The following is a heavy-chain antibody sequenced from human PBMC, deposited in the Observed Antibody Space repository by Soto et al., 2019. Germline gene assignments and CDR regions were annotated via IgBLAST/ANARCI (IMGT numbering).Heavy chain of an antibody. CDR1: GGSISSSSYY. CDR2: IYYSGST. D-gene: IGHD3-10*01. V-gene: IGHV4-39*01. CDR3: ARHAGITMVRGVIGAFDI. Sequence: SETLSLTCTVSGGSISSSSYYWGWIRQPPGKGLEWIGSIYYSGSTYYNPSLKSRVTISVDMSKNQFSLKLSSVTAADTAVYYCARHAGITMVRGVIGAFDIWGQGTMVTVSS. J-gene: IGHJ3*02.